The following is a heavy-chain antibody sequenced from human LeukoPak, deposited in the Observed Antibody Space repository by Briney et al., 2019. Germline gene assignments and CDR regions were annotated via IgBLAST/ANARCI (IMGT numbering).Heavy chain of an antibody. CDR2: MNQDGSAI. V-gene: IGHV3-7*01. Sequence: PGGSLRLSCAASGFTFSRHWMSWVRRAPGKGLERVAHMNQDGSAIYSVDSVKGRFTISRDNDKNSLYLQMNGLTVADTAVYYCARTVPGYPDDYFDYWGQGTLVTVSS. CDR3: ARTVPGYPDDYFDY. CDR1: GFTFSRHW. D-gene: IGHD6-19*01. J-gene: IGHJ4*02.